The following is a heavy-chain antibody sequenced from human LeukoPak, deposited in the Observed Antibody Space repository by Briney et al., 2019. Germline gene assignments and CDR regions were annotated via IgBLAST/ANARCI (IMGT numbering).Heavy chain of an antibody. CDR1: GFIFSSST. D-gene: IGHD5-12*01. J-gene: IGHJ4*02. V-gene: IGHV3-23*01. Sequence: GGSLRLSCAASGFIFSSSTMGWVRQVPGKGLEWVSIISASGGSTFYADSVKGRFTISRDNSKNTVSLQMNSLRADDTAVYYCAKDQRYNYAFWGQGTLVTVSS. CDR3: AKDQRYNYAF. CDR2: ISASGGST.